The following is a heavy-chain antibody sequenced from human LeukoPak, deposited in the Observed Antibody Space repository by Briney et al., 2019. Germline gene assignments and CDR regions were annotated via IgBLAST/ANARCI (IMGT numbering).Heavy chain of an antibody. V-gene: IGHV4-34*01. CDR1: GVSVTDYY. Sequence: PSETLSLTCAVSGVSVTDYYWSWIRQSPEKGLEWIGEVSPGGYTAYNPSLKSRVIISEDTSENQLSLNVRSLTAADTALYYCVRIRWGRGQERCYNHGAQGSLVTVSS. CDR2: VSPGGYT. D-gene: IGHD1-1*01. J-gene: IGHJ4*02. CDR3: VRIRWGRGQERCYNH.